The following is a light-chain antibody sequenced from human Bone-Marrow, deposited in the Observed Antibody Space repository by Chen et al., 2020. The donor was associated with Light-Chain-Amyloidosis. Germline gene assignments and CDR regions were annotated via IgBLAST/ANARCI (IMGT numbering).Light chain of an antibody. CDR2: DVS. Sequence: QSALTQPAAGSGSPGKRIPITRTGTSSEVGGYDYVSWYQQHPGKAPKLIIYDVSDRPSGVSGRFSGSKSGNTASLTISGIQAEDEAAYYCSSFTRSGPLGVFGGGTKLTVL. J-gene: IGLJ2*01. CDR1: SSEVGGYDY. CDR3: SSFTRSGPLGV. V-gene: IGLV2-14*03.